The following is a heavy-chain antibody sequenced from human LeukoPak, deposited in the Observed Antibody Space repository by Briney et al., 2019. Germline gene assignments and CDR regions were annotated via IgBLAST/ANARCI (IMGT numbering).Heavy chain of an antibody. CDR1: GYSFTSYW. V-gene: IGHV5-51*01. D-gene: IGHD3-22*01. Sequence: GESLKISCTTSGYSFTSYWIGWARQKPGKGLEWMGIIFPGDSDTRYSPSFQGQVTISADKSISTAYLQWSSLKASDTAMYYCARRLTYDSRAYYCLDYWGQGTLVTVSS. CDR2: IFPGDSDT. CDR3: ARRLTYDSRAYYCLDY. J-gene: IGHJ4*02.